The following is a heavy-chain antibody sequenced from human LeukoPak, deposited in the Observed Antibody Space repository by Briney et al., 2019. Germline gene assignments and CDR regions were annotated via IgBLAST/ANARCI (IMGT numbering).Heavy chain of an antibody. CDR3: ARDIASRRLDY. D-gene: IGHD6-6*01. V-gene: IGHV3-33*01. CDR2: IWYDGSNV. CDR1: GFTFRNHG. Sequence: GGSLRLSCAASGFTFRNHGMHWVRQVPGKGLEWVAVIWYDGSNVYYADSVKGRFTVSRDNSKNTLNLEMDSLRAEDTAVYYCARDIASRRLDYWGQGTLVTVSS. J-gene: IGHJ4*02.